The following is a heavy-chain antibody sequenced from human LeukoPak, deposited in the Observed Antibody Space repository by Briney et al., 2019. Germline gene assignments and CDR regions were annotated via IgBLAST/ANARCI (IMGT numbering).Heavy chain of an antibody. V-gene: IGHV4-34*01. CDR1: GESFSGYY. Sequence: KPSETLSLTCAVYGESFSGYYWSWIRQPPGKGLEWIGEINHSGSTNYNPSLKSRVTISVDTSKNQFSLKLSSVTAADTAVYYCARAAMGYYYYYGMDVWGQGTTVTVSS. CDR2: INHSGST. D-gene: IGHD5-18*01. CDR3: ARAAMGYYYYYGMDV. J-gene: IGHJ6*02.